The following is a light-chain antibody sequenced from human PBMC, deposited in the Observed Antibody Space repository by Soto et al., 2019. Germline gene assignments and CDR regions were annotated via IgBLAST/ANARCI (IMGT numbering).Light chain of an antibody. CDR3: CSYARGTTVV. CDR1: SSDVGSYNL. Sequence: QSALTQPASVSGSPGQSITISCTGTSSDVGSYNLVSWYQQHPGKATKLIIYEGSKRPSGLSNRFSGSKSGNTASLTISGLQAEDEADYYCCSYARGTTVVFGGGTKLTVL. J-gene: IGLJ2*01. CDR2: EGS. V-gene: IGLV2-23*01.